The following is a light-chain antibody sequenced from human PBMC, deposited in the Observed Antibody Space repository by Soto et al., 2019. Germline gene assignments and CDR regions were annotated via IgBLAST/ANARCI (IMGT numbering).Light chain of an antibody. Sequence: QSALTQPASVSGSPGQSITISCTGTTSDVGGYNYVAWYQLHPGKAPKLMIYDVSKRPSGVPDRFSGSKSGNTASLTISGLQAEDEADYHCCSYAGRYTFYVFGTGTKLTVL. V-gene: IGLV2-11*01. CDR2: DVS. J-gene: IGLJ1*01. CDR3: CSYAGRYTFYV. CDR1: TSDVGGYNY.